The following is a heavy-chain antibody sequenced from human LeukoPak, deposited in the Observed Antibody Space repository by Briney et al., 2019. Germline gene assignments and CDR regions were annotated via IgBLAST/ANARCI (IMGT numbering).Heavy chain of an antibody. Sequence: PGGSLRLSCAASGFTFSSYAMSWVRQAPGKGLEWVSAISGSGISTYYADSVKGRFTISRDSSKNTLYLQMNSLRAEDTAVYYCAKDSTFDFDTFDIWGQGTMITVPS. CDR2: ISGSGIST. V-gene: IGHV3-23*01. J-gene: IGHJ3*02. D-gene: IGHD2/OR15-2a*01. CDR3: AKDSTFDFDTFDI. CDR1: GFTFSSYA.